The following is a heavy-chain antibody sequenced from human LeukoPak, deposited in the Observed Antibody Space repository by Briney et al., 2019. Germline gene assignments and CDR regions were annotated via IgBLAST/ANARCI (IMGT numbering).Heavy chain of an antibody. CDR2: INHSGRT. V-gene: IGHV4-34*01. CDR1: GGSFSAYY. CDR3: ARQGAVAAPYYYYMDV. J-gene: IGHJ6*03. Sequence: SETLPLTCAIYGGSFSAYYWSWIRQPPGKGLEWIGEINHSGRTNYNPSLKSRVTISGHTSKNQFSLKLSSVTAADTAVYYCARQGAVAAPYYYYMDVWRQGTTVTVSS. D-gene: IGHD6-19*01.